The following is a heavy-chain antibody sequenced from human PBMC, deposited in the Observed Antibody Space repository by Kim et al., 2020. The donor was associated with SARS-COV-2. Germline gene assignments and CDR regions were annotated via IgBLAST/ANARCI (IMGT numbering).Heavy chain of an antibody. CDR3: ARHRYSTALDV. CDR1: GFTFSDHY. CDR2: ISTGSTYT. J-gene: IGHJ6*02. D-gene: IGHD4-4*01. V-gene: IGHV3-11*03. Sequence: GGSLRLSCAASGFTFSDHYMSWLRQAPGTGLEWISYISTGSTYTKYTDSVKGRFTISRDNAKNSVFLQMNSLRAEDTAVYYCARHRYSTALDVWGQGTTVTVSS.